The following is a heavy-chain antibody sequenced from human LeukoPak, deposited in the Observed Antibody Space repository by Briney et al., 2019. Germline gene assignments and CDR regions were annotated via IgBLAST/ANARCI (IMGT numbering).Heavy chain of an antibody. CDR1: VYSFTNYA. J-gene: IGHJ4*02. CDR3: ARAFQSLGGLSLPDY. CDR2: IHPSTVNP. Sequence: ASVKVSCKASVYSFTNYAMNWVRQAPGQALEWMGWIHPSTVNPTYAQGFTGRFVFSFDNSVRTTYLQISSLKAEDTAVYFCARAFQSLGGLSLPDYWGQGTLLTVSS. D-gene: IGHD3-16*02. V-gene: IGHV7-4-1*02.